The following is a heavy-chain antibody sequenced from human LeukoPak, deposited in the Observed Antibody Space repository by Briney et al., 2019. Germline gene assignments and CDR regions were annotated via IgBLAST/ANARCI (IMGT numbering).Heavy chain of an antibody. Sequence: GGSLRLSCAASGFTFSNYGMHWVRQAPGKGLEWVAFIRYDASYKYYADSVKGRFTISRDNSKNTLYLQMNSLRPEDRAVYYCARDELMVYALNDYWGQGTLVTVSS. CDR3: ARDELMVYALNDY. V-gene: IGHV3-30*02. CDR1: GFTFSNYG. D-gene: IGHD2-8*01. CDR2: IRYDASYK. J-gene: IGHJ4*02.